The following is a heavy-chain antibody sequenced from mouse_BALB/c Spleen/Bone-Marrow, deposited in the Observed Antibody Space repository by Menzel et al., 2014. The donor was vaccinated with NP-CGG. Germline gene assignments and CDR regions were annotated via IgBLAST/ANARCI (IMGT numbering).Heavy chain of an antibody. J-gene: IGHJ4*01. D-gene: IGHD2-1*01. V-gene: IGHV5-6-4*01. Sequence: EVKLQESGGGLVKPGGSLKLSCAASGFTFSSYTMSWVRQTPEERLEWVATISSGGSYTYYPDSVKGRFTISRDNAKNTLYLQTSSLKSEDTAMYYCTRDGKGNYDYAMDYWGQGTSVTVSS. CDR2: ISSGGSYT. CDR1: GFTFSSYT. CDR3: TRDGKGNYDYAMDY.